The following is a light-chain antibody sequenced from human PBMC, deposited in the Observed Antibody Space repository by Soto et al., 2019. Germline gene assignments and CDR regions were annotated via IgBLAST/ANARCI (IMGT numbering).Light chain of an antibody. CDR3: QQYGRSPWT. V-gene: IGKV3-20*01. Sequence: EIVMTQSPGTLSLSPGEIATLSCRASQSVSSSYLAWYQQKPGQAPRPLIYGASSRAIGIPDRFSGSGSGTDFTLTISRLEPEDFAVYYCQQYGRSPWTFGQGTKVEIK. CDR1: QSVSSSY. CDR2: GAS. J-gene: IGKJ1*01.